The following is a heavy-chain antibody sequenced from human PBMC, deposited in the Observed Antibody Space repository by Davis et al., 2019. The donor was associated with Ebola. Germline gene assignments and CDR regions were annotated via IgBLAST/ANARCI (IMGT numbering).Heavy chain of an antibody. D-gene: IGHD6-13*01. Sequence: ASVKVSCKASGYTFTSYDINWVRQATGQGLEWMGWMNPNSGNTGCAQKFQGRVTMTRNTSISTAYMELSSLRSEDTAVYYCARSGIAAAGTADPWGQGTLVTVSS. CDR2: MNPNSGNT. CDR1: GYTFTSYD. CDR3: ARSGIAAAGTADP. V-gene: IGHV1-8*01. J-gene: IGHJ5*02.